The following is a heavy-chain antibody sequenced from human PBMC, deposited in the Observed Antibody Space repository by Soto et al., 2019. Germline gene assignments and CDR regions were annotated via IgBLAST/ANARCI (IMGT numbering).Heavy chain of an antibody. D-gene: IGHD2-21*01. J-gene: IGHJ4*02. V-gene: IGHV3-53*01. CDR2: IYSGGNT. Sequence: GGSLRLSCAASGFTVSSNYMSWVRQAPGKGLEWVSVIYSGGNTYYADSVKGRFTISRDNSKNTLYLQMNSLRAEDTAVYYCARGPYSTHADYFDYWGQGTLVTVSS. CDR1: GFTVSSNY. CDR3: ARGPYSTHADYFDY.